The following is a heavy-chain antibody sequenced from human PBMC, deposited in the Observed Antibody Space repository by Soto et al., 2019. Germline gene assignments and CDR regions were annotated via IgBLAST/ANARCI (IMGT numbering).Heavy chain of an antibody. Sequence: QVQLVESGGGLVKPGGSLRLSCAASGFTFSDYFMTWIRQAPGKGLEWVSYISGTTSTINYADSVKGRFTISRDNGKNSLYLQMNSLRAEDTAVYFCARVSSGWYEVEYWGQGTLVTVSS. CDR3: ARVSSGWYEVEY. J-gene: IGHJ4*02. CDR1: GFTFSDYF. CDR2: ISGTTSTI. V-gene: IGHV3-11*01. D-gene: IGHD6-19*01.